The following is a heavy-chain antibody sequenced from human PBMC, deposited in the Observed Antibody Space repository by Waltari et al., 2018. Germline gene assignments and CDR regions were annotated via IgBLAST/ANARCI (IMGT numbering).Heavy chain of an antibody. D-gene: IGHD2-15*01. CDR3: ARDRGRGLYLDT. J-gene: IGHJ5*02. CDR2: VRTTGKT. CDR1: GDFMVRSYW. Sequence: QLQLPQSGPGLVKPSESLSPTSAVSGDFMVRSYWLSWVRQTPGKGLECIGQVRTTGKTNYNPSLDSRVTISIDTSTSRFSLTLASVSAADTAVYFCARDRGRGLYLDTWGQGILVTVSP. V-gene: IGHV4-4*02.